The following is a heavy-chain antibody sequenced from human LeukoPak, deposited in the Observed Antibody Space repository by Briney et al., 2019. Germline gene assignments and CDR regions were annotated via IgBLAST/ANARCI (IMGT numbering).Heavy chain of an antibody. J-gene: IGHJ4*02. CDR2: IYYSGST. Sequence: SETLSLTCTVSGGSISSYYWSWIRQPPGKGLEWIGYIYYSGSTNYNPSLKSRVTISVDTSKNQFSLKLSSVTAADTAVYYCGSGSYFKIDYWGQGTLVTVSS. CDR3: GSGSYFKIDY. CDR1: GGSISSYY. V-gene: IGHV4-59*01. D-gene: IGHD3-10*01.